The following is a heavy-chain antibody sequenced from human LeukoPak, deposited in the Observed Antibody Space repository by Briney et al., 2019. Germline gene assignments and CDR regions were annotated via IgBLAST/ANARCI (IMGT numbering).Heavy chain of an antibody. V-gene: IGHV3-74*01. CDR3: ARDRTLDY. CDR1: GFTVSSYW. J-gene: IGHJ4*02. CDR2: INGDGSST. Sequence: GGSLGLSCAASGFTVSSYWMYWVRQAPGKGLVWVSLINGDGSSTTYADSVEGRFTISSDNAKNTLYLQMNSLRAEDTAVYYCARDRTLDYWGRGTLVTVSS.